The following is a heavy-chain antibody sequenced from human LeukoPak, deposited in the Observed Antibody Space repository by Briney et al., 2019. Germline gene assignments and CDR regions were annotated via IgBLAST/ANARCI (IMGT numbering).Heavy chain of an antibody. D-gene: IGHD2-2*01. J-gene: IGHJ4*02. CDR1: GFTFSNYW. Sequence: PGGSLTLSCAASGFTFSNYWINRVRQAPGKGREWVANMNEYGSEKYYVDSVRGRFTISRDNAENSLFLHMNSLRVEDTAVYRCARVLYGSRVNVIDSWGPGTLVTVSS. CDR2: MNEYGSEK. V-gene: IGHV3-7*01. CDR3: ARVLYGSRVNVIDS.